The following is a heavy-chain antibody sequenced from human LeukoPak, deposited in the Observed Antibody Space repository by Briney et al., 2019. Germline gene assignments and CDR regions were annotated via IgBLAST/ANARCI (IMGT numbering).Heavy chain of an antibody. D-gene: IGHD5-12*01. V-gene: IGHV4-30-2*01. CDR1: GGSISSGGYS. CDR2: IYYSGTT. Sequence: SETLSLTCAVSGGSISSGGYSWSWIRQPPGEGLEWIGYIYYSGTTYYNPSLKSRVIIAVDRSKNQFSLNLSSVTAADTAVYYCARMTYGYSGYSNYFDYWGQGSLVTVSS. J-gene: IGHJ4*02. CDR3: ARMTYGYSGYSNYFDY.